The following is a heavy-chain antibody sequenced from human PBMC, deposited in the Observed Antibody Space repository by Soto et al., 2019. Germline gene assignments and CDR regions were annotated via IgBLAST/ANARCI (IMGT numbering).Heavy chain of an antibody. V-gene: IGHV3-53*02. J-gene: IGHJ6*02. D-gene: IGHD6-6*01. CDR1: GLSVSSSD. Sequence: EVHLVETGGGLIQPGGSLRLSCAASGLSVSSSDMSWVRQASGKGLEWVSVIYSGGSTHDADSVKGRFTISRDNSKNTVHLQMNSLRVDDTAVDFCSTSSRNEYHFAMDAWGQGTTVIVSS. CDR3: STSSRNEYHFAMDA. CDR2: IYSGGST.